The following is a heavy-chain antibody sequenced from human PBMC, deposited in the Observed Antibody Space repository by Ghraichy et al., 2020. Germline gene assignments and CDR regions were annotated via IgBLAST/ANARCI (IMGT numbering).Heavy chain of an antibody. CDR1: GGTFSSYT. CDR2: IIPILGIA. Sequence: SVKVSCKASGGTFSSYTISWVRQAPGQGLEWMGRIIPILGIANYAQKFQGRVTITADKSTSTAYMELSSLRSEDTAVYYCARDQDYYGSGSYYRTKVPFDYWGQGTLVTVSS. D-gene: IGHD3-10*01. CDR3: ARDQDYYGSGSYYRTKVPFDY. V-gene: IGHV1-69*04. J-gene: IGHJ4*02.